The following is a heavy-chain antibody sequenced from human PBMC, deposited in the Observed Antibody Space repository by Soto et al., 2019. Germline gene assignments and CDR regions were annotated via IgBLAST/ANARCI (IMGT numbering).Heavy chain of an antibody. CDR3: ARVGRGDYAVDGAFDI. CDR2: INTAGDT. CDR1: GFIFSGYD. Sequence: GGSLRLSCAASGFIFSGYDLNWVRLVPGKGLEWVSSINTAGDTYYEAAVKGRFTVSRDNAENSFYLQMNSLRAGDTALYYCARVGRGDYAVDGAFDIWGQGTMVTVSS. D-gene: IGHD4-17*01. V-gene: IGHV3-13*01. J-gene: IGHJ3*02.